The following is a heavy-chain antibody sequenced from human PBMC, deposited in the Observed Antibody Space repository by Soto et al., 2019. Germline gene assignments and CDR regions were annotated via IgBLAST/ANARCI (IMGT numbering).Heavy chain of an antibody. CDR2: IYYSGST. CDR1: GGSISSSSYY. J-gene: IGHJ6*02. V-gene: IGHV4-39*01. D-gene: IGHD2-2*02. CDR3: ARQGCSSSSCYSSSYYYYYGMDV. Sequence: SETLSLTCTVSGGSISSSSYYWGWIRQPPGKGLEWIGSIYYSGSTYYNPSLKSRVTISVDTSKNQFSLKLSSVTAADTAVYYCARQGCSSSSCYSSSYYYYYGMDVWGQGTTVTVSS.